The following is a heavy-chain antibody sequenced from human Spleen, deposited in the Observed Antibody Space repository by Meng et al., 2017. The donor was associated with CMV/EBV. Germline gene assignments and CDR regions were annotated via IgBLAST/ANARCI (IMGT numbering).Heavy chain of an antibody. D-gene: IGHD3-22*01. CDR1: GYTFTGYG. Sequence: CQASGYTFTGYGISWVRQAPGQGLEWMGWISPYNGNTNYAQKVQGRVTMTTDTSTSTAYMDLRSLRSDDTAVYYCARGYYDSNSYYVYWGQGTLVTVSS. CDR2: ISPYNGNT. CDR3: ARGYYDSNSYYVY. V-gene: IGHV1-18*01. J-gene: IGHJ4*02.